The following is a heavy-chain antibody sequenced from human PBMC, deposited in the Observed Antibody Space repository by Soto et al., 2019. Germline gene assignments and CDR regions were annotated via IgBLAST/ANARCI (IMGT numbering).Heavy chain of an antibody. Sequence: QLQLQESGPGLVKPSETLSLTCTVSGGSISSSSYYWGWIRQPPGKGLEWIGSIYYSGSPYYNPSLKSRVTISVDTSKNQFSLKLSSVTAADTAVYYCGGRFRQSVAIDYWGQGTLVTVSS. CDR3: GGRFRQSVAIDY. D-gene: IGHD2-21*01. V-gene: IGHV4-39*01. J-gene: IGHJ4*02. CDR1: GGSISSSSYY. CDR2: IYYSGSP.